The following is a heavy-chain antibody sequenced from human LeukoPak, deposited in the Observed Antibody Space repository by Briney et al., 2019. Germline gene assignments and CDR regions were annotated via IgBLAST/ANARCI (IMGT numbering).Heavy chain of an antibody. V-gene: IGHV3-21*01. CDR1: GFTFSSYT. D-gene: IGHD2-2*01. Sequence: PGGSLRLSCAGSGFTFSSYTMSWVRQAPGKGLGWISSISSSSSYTYYADPAKGRFTISRDNTKRSLVLQMNSLRAEDTAVYYCVRAHGTYAPLGYWGQGILVTVSS. J-gene: IGHJ4*02. CDR3: VRAHGTYAPLGY. CDR2: ISSSSSYT.